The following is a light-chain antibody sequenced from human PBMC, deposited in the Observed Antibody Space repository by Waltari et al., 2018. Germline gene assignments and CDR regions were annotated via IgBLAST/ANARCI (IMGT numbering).Light chain of an antibody. CDR2: EVN. CDR1: SSDVGSYNL. CDR3: CSSAGSSTLV. J-gene: IGLJ2*01. V-gene: IGLV2-23*02. Sequence: QSALTQPASVSGSPGQSIPISCTGSSSDVGSYNLVPWYQQLPGEAPKFMIYEVNKRPSGVSYRFSGSKSGNTASLTISGLQAEDEADYYCCSSAGSSTLVFGGGTRLTVL.